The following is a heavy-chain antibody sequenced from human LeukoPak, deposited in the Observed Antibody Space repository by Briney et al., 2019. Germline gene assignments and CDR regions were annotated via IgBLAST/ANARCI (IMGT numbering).Heavy chain of an antibody. CDR1: GYTLTELS. CDR3: TRDLGVDTTMIFFDY. J-gene: IGHJ4*02. Sequence: GASVKVSCKVSGYTLTELSMHWVRQAPGQGLEWMGWISAYNGNTNYAQKLQGRVTMTTDTSTSTAYMEIRGLRSDDTAVYYCTRDLGVDTTMIFFDYWGQGSLVTVSS. CDR2: ISAYNGNT. D-gene: IGHD5-18*01. V-gene: IGHV1-18*01.